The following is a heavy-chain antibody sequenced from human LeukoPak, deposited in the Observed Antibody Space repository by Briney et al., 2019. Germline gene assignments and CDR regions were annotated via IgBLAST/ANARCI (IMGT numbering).Heavy chain of an antibody. J-gene: IGHJ4*02. D-gene: IGHD6-6*01. V-gene: IGHV4-34*01. Sequence: SETLSLTCAVYGGSFSGYYWSWIRQPPGKGLEWIGEINHSGSTNYNPSLKSRVTISVDTSKNQFSLKLSSVTAADTAVYYCASTLSSSSPDYWGQGTLVTVSS. CDR3: ASTLSSSSPDY. CDR1: GGSFSGYY. CDR2: INHSGST.